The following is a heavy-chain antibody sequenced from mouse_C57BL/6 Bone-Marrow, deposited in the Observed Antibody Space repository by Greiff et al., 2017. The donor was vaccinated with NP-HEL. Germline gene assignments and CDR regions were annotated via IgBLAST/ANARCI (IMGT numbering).Heavy chain of an antibody. CDR2: ISSGGSYT. CDR3: ARRCSSYAMDY. D-gene: IGHD1-1*01. V-gene: IGHV5-6*01. CDR1: GFTFSSYG. J-gene: IGHJ4*01. Sequence: EVQGVESGGDLVKPGGSLKLSCAASGFTFSSYGMSWVRQTPDKRLEWVATISSGGSYTNYQDSVKGRFTFSRDNAKNTLYLQMSSLKSEDTARYYCARRCSSYAMDYWGQGTSVTVSS.